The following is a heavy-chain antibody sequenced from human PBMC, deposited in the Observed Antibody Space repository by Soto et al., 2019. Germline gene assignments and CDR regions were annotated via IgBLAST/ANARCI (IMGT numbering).Heavy chain of an antibody. D-gene: IGHD3-22*01. CDR3: ARGRTVRNYADDSSDYFYFFDY. Sequence: NPSETLSLTCTVSGDSIGTFYWGWMRQSPGKELEWIGYVYYTGSTNYNPSLKSRVTISVDRSKNQFSLKLTSANAADTAVYYCARGRTVRNYADDSSDYFYFFDYWGQGTQVTVSS. CDR2: VYYTGST. V-gene: IGHV4-59*01. CDR1: GDSIGTFY. J-gene: IGHJ4*02.